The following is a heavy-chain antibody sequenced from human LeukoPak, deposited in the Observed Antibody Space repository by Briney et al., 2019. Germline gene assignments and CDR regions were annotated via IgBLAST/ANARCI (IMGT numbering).Heavy chain of an antibody. CDR1: GFTFSNAW. CDR3: TTTNQWEPRSIDH. V-gene: IGHV3-15*01. Sequence: PGGSLRLSCAASGFTFSNAWMSWVRQAPGKGLEWVGRIKSKTDGGTTDYAAPVKGRFTISRDDSKKTLYLQMNSLKTEDTAVYYCTTTNQWEPRSIDHWGQGTLVTVSS. CDR2: IKSKTDGGTT. D-gene: IGHD1-26*01. J-gene: IGHJ4*02.